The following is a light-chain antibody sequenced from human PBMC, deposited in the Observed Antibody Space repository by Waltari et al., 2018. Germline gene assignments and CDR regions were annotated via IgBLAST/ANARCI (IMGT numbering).Light chain of an antibody. CDR3: QQSYNAPRT. J-gene: IGKJ3*01. CDR2: AAS. V-gene: IGKV1-39*01. CDR1: QSINNY. Sequence: DIQMTQSPSSLSASVGDRVAITCRASQSINNYVNWYQQKPGKAPKLLIYAASTLQSGVPSRFSGGGSGTDFTLTISSLQPEDFATYYCQQSYNAPRTFGLGTKVDIK.